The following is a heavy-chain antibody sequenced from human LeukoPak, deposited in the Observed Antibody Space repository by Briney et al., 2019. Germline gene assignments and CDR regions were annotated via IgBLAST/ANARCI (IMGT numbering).Heavy chain of an antibody. CDR3: AKSMRGYYRFDY. J-gene: IGHJ4*02. Sequence: GGSLRLSCAASRFTFSNYAMSWVRQAPGKGLEWVAVISGSGGSAYYGDSVKGRFTVSRDNSKNTLLLQMNSLRAEDTALYYCAKSMRGYYRFDYWGQGTLVTVSS. V-gene: IGHV3-23*01. CDR2: ISGSGGSA. CDR1: RFTFSNYA. D-gene: IGHD3-3*01.